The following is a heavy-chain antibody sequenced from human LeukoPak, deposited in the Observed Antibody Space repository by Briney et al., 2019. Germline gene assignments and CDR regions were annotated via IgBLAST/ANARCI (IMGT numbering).Heavy chain of an antibody. CDR3: ARALYDSSGYYFDY. Sequence: GGSLRLSCAASGFTFSSYWMHWVRQAPGKGLVWVSRINSDGSSTSYADSVKGRFTISSDNAKNSLYLQMNSLRAEDTAVYYCARALYDSSGYYFDYWGQGTLVTVSS. V-gene: IGHV3-74*01. CDR1: GFTFSSYW. CDR2: INSDGSST. J-gene: IGHJ4*02. D-gene: IGHD3-22*01.